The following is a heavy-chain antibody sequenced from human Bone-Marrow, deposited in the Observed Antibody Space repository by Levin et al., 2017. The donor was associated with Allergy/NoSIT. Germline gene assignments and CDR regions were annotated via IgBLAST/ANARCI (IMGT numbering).Heavy chain of an antibody. J-gene: IGHJ6*03. CDR1: GDSISSHDW. CDR2: VHHSGST. Sequence: SETLSLTCVVSGDSISSHDWWSWVRQAPGKGLEWIAEVHHSGSTNYNPSLKSRVSISVDKSKNYISLRVSPVTAADTAVYYCARNGIYCMDVWGRGTTVTVSS. D-gene: IGHD1-14*01. CDR3: ARNGIYCMDV. V-gene: IGHV4-4*02.